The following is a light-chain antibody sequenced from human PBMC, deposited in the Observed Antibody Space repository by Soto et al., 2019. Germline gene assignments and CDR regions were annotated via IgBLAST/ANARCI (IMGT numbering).Light chain of an antibody. J-gene: IGKJ5*01. V-gene: IGKV3D-20*02. CDR2: GAS. CDR3: HQRYNWPRVT. Sequence: SQSPATLSLSTGERATLSCRASQSVSSSYLAWYQQKPGQAPRLLIYGASSRATGIPDRFSGSGSGTDFTLTISRLEPEDFAVYFCHQRYNWPRVTFAQGTRLAVK. CDR1: QSVSSSY.